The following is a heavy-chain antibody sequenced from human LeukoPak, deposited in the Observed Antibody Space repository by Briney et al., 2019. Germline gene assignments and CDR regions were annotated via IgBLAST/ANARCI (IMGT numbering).Heavy chain of an antibody. CDR2: INHSGST. CDR3: ARALRYSSNDTTYRLDY. J-gene: IGHJ4*02. D-gene: IGHD6-13*01. CDR1: GGSFSGYD. Sequence: SETLSLTCAVYGGSFSGYDWSWIRQPPGKGLEWIGEINHSGSTNYNPSLKSRVTISVDTSKNQFSLKLSSVTAADTAVYYCARALRYSSNDTTYRLDYWGQGTLVTVSS. V-gene: IGHV4-34*01.